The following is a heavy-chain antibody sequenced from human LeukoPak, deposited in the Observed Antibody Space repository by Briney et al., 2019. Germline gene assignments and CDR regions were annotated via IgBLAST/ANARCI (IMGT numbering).Heavy chain of an antibody. J-gene: IGHJ4*02. D-gene: IGHD5-24*01. V-gene: IGHV1-2*06. Sequence: ASVKVSCKASGYTFTGYYMLWVRQAPGQGLEWMGRINPNSGGTNYAQKFQGRVTMTRDTSISTAYMELSRLRSDDTAVYYCARDNYDGYRGGVDYWGQGTLVTVSS. CDR1: GYTFTGYY. CDR2: INPNSGGT. CDR3: ARDNYDGYRGGVDY.